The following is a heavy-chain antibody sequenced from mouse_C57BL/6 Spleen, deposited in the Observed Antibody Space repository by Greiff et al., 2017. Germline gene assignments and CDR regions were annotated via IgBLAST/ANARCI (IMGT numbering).Heavy chain of an antibody. CDR2: ISDGGSYT. CDR3: ARDRGGRLFDY. D-gene: IGHD6-1*01. CDR1: GFTFSSYA. Sequence: EVQRVESGGGLVKPGGSLKLSCAASGFTFSSYAMSWVRQTPEKRLEWVATISDGGSYTYYPDNVKGRLTISRDNAKNNLYLQMSHLKSEDTAMYYCARDRGGRLFDYWGQGTTLTVSS. J-gene: IGHJ2*01. V-gene: IGHV5-4*01.